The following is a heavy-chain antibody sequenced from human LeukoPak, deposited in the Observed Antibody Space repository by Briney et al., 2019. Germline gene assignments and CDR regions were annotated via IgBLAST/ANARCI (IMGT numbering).Heavy chain of an antibody. J-gene: IGHJ5*02. CDR3: ARTGYSSGWYRIHNWFDP. CDR2: IIPIFGTA. Sequence: SVKVSCKASGGTFSSYAISWVRQAPGQGLEWMGGIIPIFGTANYAQKFQGRVTITADESTSTAYMELSSLRSEDTAVYYCARTGYSSGWYRIHNWFDPWGQGTLVTVSS. V-gene: IGHV1-69*01. CDR1: GGTFSSYA. D-gene: IGHD6-19*01.